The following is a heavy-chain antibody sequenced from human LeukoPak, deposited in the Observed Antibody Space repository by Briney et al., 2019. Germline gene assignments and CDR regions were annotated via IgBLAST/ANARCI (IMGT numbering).Heavy chain of an antibody. V-gene: IGHV4-61*01. J-gene: IGHJ5*02. Sequence: SETLSLTCTVSGYSISSGYYWGRIRQPPGKGLEWIWYIYYSGSTSYDPSLKSRVTMSVDTSKKQISLKVRSVTAADTAVYYCARTTEDCSSTSCYQYWFDPWGQGTLVTVSS. CDR1: GYSISSGYY. CDR3: ARTTEDCSSTSCYQYWFDP. CDR2: IYYSGST. D-gene: IGHD2-2*01.